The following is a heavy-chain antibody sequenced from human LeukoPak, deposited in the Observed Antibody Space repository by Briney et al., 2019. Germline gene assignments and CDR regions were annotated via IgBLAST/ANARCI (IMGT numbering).Heavy chain of an antibody. Sequence: GGSLRLSCGASGFTFSSYDMHWVRQATGKGLEWVSAIGTTGDTYYSDSVRGRFTISRENAKNSLYLQMNSLRAGDTAVYYCASSPSYSSSWYALDSWGQGTLVTVSS. D-gene: IGHD6-13*01. J-gene: IGHJ4*02. CDR3: ASSPSYSSSWYALDS. CDR1: GFTFSSYD. V-gene: IGHV3-13*01. CDR2: IGTTGDT.